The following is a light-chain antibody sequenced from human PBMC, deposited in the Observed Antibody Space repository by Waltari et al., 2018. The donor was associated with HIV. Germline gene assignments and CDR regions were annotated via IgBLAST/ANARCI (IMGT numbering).Light chain of an antibody. V-gene: IGLV2-23*02. Sequence: QSALTQPASVSGSPGQSITISCTGTSSDVGTYNSVSWYQQHPGKVPKLVIFDVTKRPSVVSDRFSGSKSGNTASLTISGLQAEDEADYYCCTYAVIVVFGGGTKLTVL. CDR3: CTYAVIVV. CDR1: SSDVGTYNS. J-gene: IGLJ2*01. CDR2: DVT.